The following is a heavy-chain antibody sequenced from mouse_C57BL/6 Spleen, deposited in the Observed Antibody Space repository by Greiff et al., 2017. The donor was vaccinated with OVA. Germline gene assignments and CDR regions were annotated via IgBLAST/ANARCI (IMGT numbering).Heavy chain of an antibody. D-gene: IGHD3-2*02. CDR1: GFNIKDYY. Sequence: VQLKESGAELVKPGASVKLSCTASGFNIKDYYMHWVKQRTEQGLEWIGRIDPEDGETKYAPKFQGKATITADTSSNTAYLQLSSLTSEDTAVYYCARLDSSGSYYFDYWGQGTTLTVSS. CDR3: ARLDSSGSYYFDY. V-gene: IGHV14-2*01. CDR2: IDPEDGET. J-gene: IGHJ2*01.